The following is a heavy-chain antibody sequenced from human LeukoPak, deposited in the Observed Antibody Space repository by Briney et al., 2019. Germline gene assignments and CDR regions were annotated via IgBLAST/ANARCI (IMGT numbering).Heavy chain of an antibody. D-gene: IGHD4-17*01. CDR3: TRDPGTTGEVKFDP. V-gene: IGHV4-39*02. J-gene: IGHJ5*02. Sequence: PSETLSLTCTVSGGSISSSSYFWGWVRQPAGKGLEWLGSIYYSGSTYYNPSLKSRVTLSVDTSKNQFSLKLNSVTAADTAVYYCTRDPGTTGEVKFDPWGQGTLVTVSS. CDR2: IYYSGST. CDR1: GGSISSSSYF.